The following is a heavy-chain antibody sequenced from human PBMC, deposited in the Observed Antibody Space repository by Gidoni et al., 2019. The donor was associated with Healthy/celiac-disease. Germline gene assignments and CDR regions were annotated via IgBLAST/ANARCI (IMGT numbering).Heavy chain of an antibody. D-gene: IGHD6-19*01. J-gene: IGHJ6*02. CDR3: AKDAYSSGWFSLGMDV. Sequence: EVQLVESGGGLVQSGRPMRLHCAASGFPYDDYAMHWVRQAPGKGLEWVAGISWNSGSIGYADSVTGRFTISRDNAKTSLYLQMNSLRAEDTALYYCAKDAYSSGWFSLGMDVWGQGTTVTVSS. CDR2: ISWNSGSI. V-gene: IGHV3-9*01. CDR1: GFPYDDYA.